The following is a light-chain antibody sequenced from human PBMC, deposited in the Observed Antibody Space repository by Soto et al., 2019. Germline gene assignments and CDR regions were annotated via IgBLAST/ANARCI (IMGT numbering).Light chain of an antibody. CDR2: GAS. J-gene: IGKJ1*01. V-gene: IGKV3-15*01. CDR1: QSVSVN. CDR3: QQYHNWGE. Sequence: IVITQSPSSLCVIPGERATLSCRASQSVSVNLAWYQQKPGQAPRLLIYGASSRAPGIPARFSSSGSGRDFTLTISSLQSEDLAVYYCQQYHNWGEFAQRAKVDI.